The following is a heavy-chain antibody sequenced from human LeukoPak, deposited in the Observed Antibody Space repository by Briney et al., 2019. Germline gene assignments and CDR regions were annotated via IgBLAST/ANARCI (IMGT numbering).Heavy chain of an antibody. CDR3: TWYSSASSPA. CDR1: GFTFSTYA. Sequence: PGRSLRLSCADSGFTFSTYAMHWVRQAPGKGLEWVTVISFDGSNKYYADSVEGRFTISRDNSKNTLYLQMNSLRVEDTAMYYCTWYSSASSPAWGQGTLVTVSS. CDR2: ISFDGSNK. V-gene: IGHV3-30-3*01. J-gene: IGHJ5*02. D-gene: IGHD6-19*01.